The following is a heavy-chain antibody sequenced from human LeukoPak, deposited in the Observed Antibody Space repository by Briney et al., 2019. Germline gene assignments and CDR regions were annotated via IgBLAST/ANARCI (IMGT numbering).Heavy chain of an antibody. CDR1: GFTFSNYG. CDR3: AKVLIGGNSVRYFDY. Sequence: SGGSLRLSCVGSGFTFSNYGMSWVRQAPGKGLECVSTISADGGSTYYPDSVKGRFTISRDNSKNTLYLQMNSLRAEDTAVYYCAKVLIGGNSVRYFDYWGQGTLVTVSS. V-gene: IGHV3-23*01. CDR2: ISADGGST. J-gene: IGHJ4*02. D-gene: IGHD4-23*01.